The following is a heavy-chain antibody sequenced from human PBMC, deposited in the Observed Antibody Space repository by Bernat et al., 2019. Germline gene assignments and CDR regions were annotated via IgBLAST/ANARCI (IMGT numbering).Heavy chain of an antibody. J-gene: IGHJ4*02. V-gene: IGHV3-33*01. Sequence: QVQLVESGGGVVQPGRSLRLSCAASGFTFSSYGMHWVRQAPGKGLEWVAVIWYDGSNKYYADSVKGRFTISRDNSKNMLYLQMNSLRAEDTAVYYCARLGSGWSHDYWGQGTLVTVSS. CDR3: ARLGSGWSHDY. CDR1: GFTFSSYG. CDR2: IWYDGSNK. D-gene: IGHD6-19*01.